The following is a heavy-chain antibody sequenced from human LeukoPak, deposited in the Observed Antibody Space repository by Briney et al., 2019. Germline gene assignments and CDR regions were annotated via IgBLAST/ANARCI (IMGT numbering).Heavy chain of an antibody. CDR3: ARDGGITPTGTVTYYYYYMDV. J-gene: IGHJ6*03. D-gene: IGHD6-13*01. CDR1: GFTFRSYT. Sequence: GGSLRLSCAASGFTFRSYTMNWVRQAPGKGLEWVSSISSISSSRTFIYYADSVQGRFTISRDNTKNSLFLQMNSLTAEDTAVYYCARDGGITPTGTVTYYYYYMDVWGKGTTVTVSS. CDR2: ISSISSSRTFI. V-gene: IGHV3-21*01.